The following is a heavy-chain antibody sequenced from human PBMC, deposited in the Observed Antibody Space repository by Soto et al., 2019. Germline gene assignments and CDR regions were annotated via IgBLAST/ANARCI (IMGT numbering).Heavy chain of an antibody. D-gene: IGHD2-2*01. CDR1: GVSFSGYY. V-gene: IGHV4-34*01. CDR3: ARSPIVVVPAAMFKRSYYYSMDV. J-gene: IGHJ6*03. CDR2: INHSGST. Sequence: PSENLSLTWAVYGVSFSGYYWSWIRQPPGKGLEWIGEINHSGSTNYNPSLKSRVTISVDTSKNQFSLKLSSVTAADTAVYYCARSPIVVVPAAMFKRSYYYSMDVWGKGTTVTAP.